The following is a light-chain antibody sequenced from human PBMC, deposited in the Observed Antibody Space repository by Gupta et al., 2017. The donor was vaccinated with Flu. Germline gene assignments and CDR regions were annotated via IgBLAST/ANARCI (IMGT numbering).Light chain of an antibody. Sequence: ISCTGTSSDVCGYNYVSVYQQHPGKAHNLMIYEVIKRPSRVPDRFSGSKSGNTASLTVSGLQSEDAADYYFSSSAGSNTFLVFGGGTKLPVL. J-gene: IGLJ3*02. V-gene: IGLV2-8*01. CDR2: EVI. CDR1: SSDVCGYNY. CDR3: SSSAGSNTFLV.